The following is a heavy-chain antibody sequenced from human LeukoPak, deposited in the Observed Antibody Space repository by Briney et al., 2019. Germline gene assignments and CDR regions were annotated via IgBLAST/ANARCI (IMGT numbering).Heavy chain of an antibody. J-gene: IGHJ5*02. D-gene: IGHD2-2*01. V-gene: IGHV1-2*02. CDR3: ARVGCSSTSCSMGGNWFDP. Sequence: ASVKVSCKASGYAFTGYYMHWVRQAPGQGLEWMGWINPNSGGTNYAQKFQGRVTMTRDTSISTAYMELSRLRSDDTAVYYCARVGCSSTSCSMGGNWFDPWGQGTLVTVSS. CDR1: GYAFTGYY. CDR2: INPNSGGT.